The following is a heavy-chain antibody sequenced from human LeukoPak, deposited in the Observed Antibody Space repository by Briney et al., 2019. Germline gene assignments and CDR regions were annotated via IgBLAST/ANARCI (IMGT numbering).Heavy chain of an antibody. CDR2: ISSSGSTI. J-gene: IGHJ4*02. V-gene: IGHV3-11*01. Sequence: GGSLRLSCAASGFTFSDYYMSWIHQAPGKGLEWVSYISSSGSTIYYADSVKGRFTISRDNAKNSLYLQMNSLRAEDTAVYYGARVSGGGLLLRKVLAPIDYWGQGTLVTVSS. CDR3: ARVSGGGLLLRKVLAPIDY. D-gene: IGHD3-22*01. CDR1: GFTFSDYY.